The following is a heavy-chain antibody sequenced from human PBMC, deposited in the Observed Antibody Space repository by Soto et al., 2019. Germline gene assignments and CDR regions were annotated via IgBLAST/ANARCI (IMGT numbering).Heavy chain of an antibody. V-gene: IGHV1-69*13. CDR1: GGSLSSYA. CDR2: IIPIFGTA. D-gene: IGHD6-13*01. J-gene: IGHJ6*02. Sequence: GASVKVTCEASGGSLSSYASSWVRQAPGQGLEWMGGIIPIFGTANYAQKFQGRVTITADESTSTAYMELSSLRSEDTAVYYCARDSAYYSSSWRVDYYYYGMDVWGQGTTVTVSS. CDR3: ARDSAYYSSSWRVDYYYYGMDV.